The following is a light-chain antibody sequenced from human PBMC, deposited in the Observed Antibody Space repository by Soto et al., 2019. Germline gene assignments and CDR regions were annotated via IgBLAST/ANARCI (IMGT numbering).Light chain of an antibody. J-gene: IGKJ1*01. CDR2: TTS. CDR3: QQNYNTPPG. CDR1: QGVGSY. V-gene: IGKV1-39*01. Sequence: DIQMTQSPYSLSASVGERVTLSCRASQGVGSYLNWYQQKPGKAPKLLISTTSNLESGVPSRFSGSGSGTDFTLTISSLHPEDFASYYCQQNYNTPPGLGQGTRVEV.